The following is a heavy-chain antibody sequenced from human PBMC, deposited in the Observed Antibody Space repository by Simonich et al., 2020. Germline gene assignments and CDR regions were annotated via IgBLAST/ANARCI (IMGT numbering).Heavy chain of an antibody. D-gene: IGHD6-6*01. CDR2: TYYSGST. CDR3: ARWAYSSSYFDY. V-gene: IGHV4-38-2*01. Sequence: QVQLQESGPGLVKPSETLSLTCAVSGYSISSGYYWGWFRQPPGKGREWIGSTYYSGSTYYNPSLKMRVTISVDTSKNQFSLKLSSVTAADTAVYYCARWAYSSSYFDYWGQGTLVTVSS. J-gene: IGHJ4*02. CDR1: GYSISSGYY.